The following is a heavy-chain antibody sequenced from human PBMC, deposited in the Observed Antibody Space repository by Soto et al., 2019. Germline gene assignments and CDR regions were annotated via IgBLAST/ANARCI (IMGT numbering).Heavy chain of an antibody. Sequence: GSGPTLVNPTQTLTLTCTFSGFSLSPSGVGVGWIRQPPGKALEWLALTYWNDDKRYSPYLKSRLTITKDTSRNQVVLTMTDVDPEDTATYYCAHRSVMTTSWGDYWGPGILVTV. CDR1: GFSLSPSGVG. V-gene: IGHV2-5*01. J-gene: IGHJ4*02. CDR3: AHRSVMTTSWGDY. D-gene: IGHD4-17*01. CDR2: TYWNDDK.